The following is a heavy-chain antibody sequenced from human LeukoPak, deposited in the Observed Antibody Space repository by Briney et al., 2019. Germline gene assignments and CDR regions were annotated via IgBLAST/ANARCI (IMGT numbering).Heavy chain of an antibody. J-gene: IGHJ4*02. CDR2: INGSGGGT. CDR3: AKEFGGYRNNFFDY. D-gene: IGHD3-16*01. Sequence: PGGSLRLSCAASGFTFSSYAMSWVRQAPEKGLEWVANINGSGGGTYYADSVKGRFTISRDDSKNTLYLQMNSLRAEDTAVYYCAKEFGGYRNNFFDYWGQGPLVTVSS. CDR1: GFTFSSYA. V-gene: IGHV3-23*01.